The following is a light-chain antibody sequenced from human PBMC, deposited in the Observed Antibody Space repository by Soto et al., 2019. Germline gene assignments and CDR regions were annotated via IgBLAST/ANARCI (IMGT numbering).Light chain of an antibody. Sequence: ESVLTQSPGTLSLSPGDRATLSCRASQSVRSGHLAWYQQKPGQAPRLVIYEASTRATGIPDRFSGGGSGTDFTLNISRVEPEDFAVYYCHQYGRSASSLTVGRGTKVEIK. CDR1: QSVRSGH. V-gene: IGKV3-20*01. CDR3: HQYGRSASSLT. J-gene: IGKJ3*01. CDR2: EAS.